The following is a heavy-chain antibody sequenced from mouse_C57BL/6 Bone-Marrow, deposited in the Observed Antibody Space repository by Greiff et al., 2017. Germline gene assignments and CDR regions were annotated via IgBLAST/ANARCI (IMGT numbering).Heavy chain of an antibody. J-gene: IGHJ3*01. CDR3: TKGATPAWFAD. V-gene: IGHV14-4*01. CDR1: GFNIKDDY. Sequence: EVKLQESGAELVRPGASVKLSCTASGFNIKDDYMHWVKQRPEQGLEWIGWIDPENGDTESASKFQGKATITADTSSNTAYLQLSSLTAEDTAVYYCTKGATPAWFADWGQGTLVTVSA. CDR2: IDPENGDT. D-gene: IGHD6-1*01.